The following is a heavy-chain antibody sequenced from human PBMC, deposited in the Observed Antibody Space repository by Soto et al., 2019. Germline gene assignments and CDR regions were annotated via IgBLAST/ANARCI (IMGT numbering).Heavy chain of an antibody. CDR3: ARESSRTTVTGYYYYYMDV. CDR1: GGSISSSSYF. D-gene: IGHD4-17*01. V-gene: IGHV4-39*07. J-gene: IGHJ6*03. Sequence: SETLSLTCTVSGGSISSSSYFWGWIRQPPGKGLEWIGSIYYSGGAYYNPTLKSRVTISVDTSKNQFSLKLSSVTAADTAVYYCARESSRTTVTGYYYYYMDVWGKGTTVTVSS. CDR2: IYYSGGA.